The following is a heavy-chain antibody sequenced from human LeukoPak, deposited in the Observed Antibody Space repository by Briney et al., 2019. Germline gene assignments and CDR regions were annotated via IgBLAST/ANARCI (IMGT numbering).Heavy chain of an antibody. CDR2: ISYDGSSK. V-gene: IGHV3-30*18. D-gene: IGHD6-19*01. Sequence: GGSLRLSCAASGFTFSSYGMHWVRQAPGKGLEWLSVISYDGSSKYYADSVKGRFTISRDNSKNTLYMQMNSLRAEDMAVYYCAKQGDHSSGWYCDRWGQGALVTVSS. J-gene: IGHJ4*02. CDR1: GFTFSSYG. CDR3: AKQGDHSSGWYCDR.